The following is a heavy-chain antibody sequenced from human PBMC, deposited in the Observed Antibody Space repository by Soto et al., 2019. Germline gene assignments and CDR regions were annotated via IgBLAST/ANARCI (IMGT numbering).Heavy chain of an antibody. J-gene: IGHJ4*02. CDR2: ISSSSSTI. D-gene: IGHD3-22*01. CDR1: GFTFSSYS. CDR3: ARAPLYDRSGYYYLHFDY. V-gene: IGHV3-48*02. Sequence: GGSLRLSCAASGFTFSSYSMNWVRQAPGKGLEWVSYISSSSSTIYYADSVKGRFTISRDNAKNSLYLQMNSLRDEGTAVYYCARAPLYDRSGYYYLHFDYWGQGTLVTVSS.